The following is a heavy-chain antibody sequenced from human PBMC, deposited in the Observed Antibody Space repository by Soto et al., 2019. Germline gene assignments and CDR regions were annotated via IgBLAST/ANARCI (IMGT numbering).Heavy chain of an antibody. Sequence: ASVKVSCKASGYTFISSDITWVRQAPGQGLEWMGWISAYNGNTNVPQNLQGRVILTTDTSTDTAYMELRSLRSDDTAMYYCARVRSQGHPPYTWLDPWGQGTLVAVSS. V-gene: IGHV1-18*04. CDR2: ISAYNGNT. CDR3: ARVRSQGHPPYTWLDP. J-gene: IGHJ5*02. CDR1: GYTFISSD.